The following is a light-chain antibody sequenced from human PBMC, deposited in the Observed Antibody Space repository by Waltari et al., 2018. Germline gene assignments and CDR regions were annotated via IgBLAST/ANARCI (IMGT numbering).Light chain of an antibody. CDR3: MQALQPPIT. Sequence: DFVMTQSPVSLAVIPGEPASISCRSSQSLLHSNGYNYLNWYLQRPGQSPHLLIYSVSDRASGVPARFSGSGSGTNLTLKISRVEAEDVGIYYCMQALQPPITFGGGTKVEIK. CDR1: QSLLHSNGYNY. J-gene: IGKJ4*01. CDR2: SVS. V-gene: IGKV2-28*01.